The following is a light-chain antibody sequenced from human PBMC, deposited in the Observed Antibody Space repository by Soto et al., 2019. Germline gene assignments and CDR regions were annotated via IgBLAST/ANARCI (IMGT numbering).Light chain of an antibody. J-gene: IGKJ2*01. CDR1: QGINSW. CDR3: QQSNSFPYT. CDR2: AAS. Sequence: DIQLTQSPSSLSASVGDRVTISCRASQGINSWLAWYQQKPGKAPTLLIYAASSLQGAVPSRFSGRSSRTDFTLSISSLQPEDLASYCCQQSNSFPYTFGQGTKLEIK. V-gene: IGKV1D-12*01.